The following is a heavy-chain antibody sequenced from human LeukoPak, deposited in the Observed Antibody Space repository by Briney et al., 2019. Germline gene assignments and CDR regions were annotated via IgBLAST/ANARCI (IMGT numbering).Heavy chain of an antibody. V-gene: IGHV3-49*04. Sequence: PGGSLRLSCITSGFTFGDYGLSWVRQAPGKGLEWVGFIRSKAYGATTEYAASLKDRFTISRDDSKSIAYLQVNSLKTEDTAAYYCTRILLKWELPGSDAFDIWGEGTMVTVSS. J-gene: IGHJ3*02. D-gene: IGHD1-26*01. CDR3: TRILLKWELPGSDAFDI. CDR1: GFTFGDYG. CDR2: IRSKAYGATT.